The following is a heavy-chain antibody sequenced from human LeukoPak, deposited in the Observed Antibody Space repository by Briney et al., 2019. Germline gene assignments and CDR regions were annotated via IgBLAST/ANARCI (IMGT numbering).Heavy chain of an antibody. Sequence: ASVKVSCKVSGYTLTELSMHWVRQAPGKGLEWMGGFDPEDGETIYAQKFQGRVTMTEDTSTDTAYMELSSLRSEDTAVYYCARGTGTTSYYYYYYYMDVWGKGTTVTVSS. V-gene: IGHV1-24*01. CDR3: ARGTGTTSYYYYYYYMDV. CDR2: FDPEDGET. J-gene: IGHJ6*03. CDR1: GYTLTELS. D-gene: IGHD1-7*01.